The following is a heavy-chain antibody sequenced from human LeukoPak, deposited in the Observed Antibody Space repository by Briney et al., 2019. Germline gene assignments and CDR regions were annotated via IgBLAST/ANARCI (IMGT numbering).Heavy chain of an antibody. CDR2: INHSGST. CDR1: GGSFSGYY. CDR3: ARGCPPPNYYDSSGYYYFDY. Sequence: SETLSLTCAVYGGSFSGYYWSWIRQPPGKGLEWIGEINHSGSTNYNPSLKSRVTISVDTSKNQFSLKLSSVTAADTAVYYCARGCPPPNYYDSSGYYYFDYWGQGTLVTVSS. V-gene: IGHV4-34*01. D-gene: IGHD3-22*01. J-gene: IGHJ4*02.